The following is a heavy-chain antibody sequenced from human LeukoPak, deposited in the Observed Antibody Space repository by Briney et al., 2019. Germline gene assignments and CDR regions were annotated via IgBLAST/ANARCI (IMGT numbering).Heavy chain of an antibody. Sequence: PSETLSLTCTVSGGSISSYYWSWIRQPPGKGLEWIGEINHSGSTNYNPSLKSRVTISVDTSKNQFSLKLSSVTAADTAVYYCARGKVLRFLEWLFRFPPPKENHSFDYWGQGTLVTVSS. D-gene: IGHD3-3*01. CDR2: INHSGST. CDR3: ARGKVLRFLEWLFRFPPPKENHSFDY. J-gene: IGHJ4*02. CDR1: GGSISSYY. V-gene: IGHV4-34*01.